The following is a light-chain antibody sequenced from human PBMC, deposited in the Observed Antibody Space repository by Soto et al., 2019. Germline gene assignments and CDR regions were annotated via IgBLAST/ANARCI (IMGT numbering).Light chain of an antibody. CDR2: AAS. V-gene: IGKV3-20*01. Sequence: EIVLTQSPGTLSLSPGERATLSCRASQSVSSTYFSWYQQKPGQAPRLLIYAASSRETGIPDTFSGSGSGTDFTLTISRLEPEDFATYYCQHYNSYSEAFGQGTKVELK. CDR3: QHYNSYSEA. J-gene: IGKJ1*01. CDR1: QSVSSTY.